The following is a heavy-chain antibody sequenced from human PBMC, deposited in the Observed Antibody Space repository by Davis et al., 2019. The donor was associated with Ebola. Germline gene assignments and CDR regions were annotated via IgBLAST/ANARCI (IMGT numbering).Heavy chain of an antibody. CDR1: GGTFSSYA. CDR3: ARGYLEYDFWSGLRNWFDP. CDR2: INAGNGNT. J-gene: IGHJ5*02. Sequence: ASVKVSCKASGGTFSSYAISWVRQAPGQRLEWMGWINAGNGNTKYSQKFQGRVTITRDTSASTAYMELSSLRSEDTAVYYCARGYLEYDFWSGLRNWFDPWGQGTLVTVSS. V-gene: IGHV1-3*01. D-gene: IGHD3-3*01.